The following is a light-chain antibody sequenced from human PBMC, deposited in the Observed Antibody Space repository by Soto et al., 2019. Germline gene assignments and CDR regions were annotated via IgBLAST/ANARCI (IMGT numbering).Light chain of an antibody. J-gene: IGKJ2*01. CDR2: GAS. V-gene: IGKV3-20*01. CDR3: QQYGSSPRT. CDR1: QSVSSCY. Sequence: EIVLTQSPGTLSLSPGERATLSCRASQSVSSCYFAWYQQKPGHAPRLLLYGASSRATGIPDRFSGSGSGTDFTLTISSLEPEDFAVYYCQQYGSSPRTFGQGTKLEIK.